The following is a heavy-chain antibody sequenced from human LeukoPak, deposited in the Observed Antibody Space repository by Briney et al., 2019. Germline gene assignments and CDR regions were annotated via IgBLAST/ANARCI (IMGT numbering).Heavy chain of an antibody. D-gene: IGHD3-9*01. J-gene: IGHJ4*02. V-gene: IGHV4-39*07. CDR1: GGSISSSSYY. CDR2: IYYSGST. CDR3: ARGGYFDWLFDY. Sequence: PSETLSLTCTVSGGSISSSSYYWGWIRQPPGKGLEWIGSIYYSGSTYYNPSLKSRVTISVDTSKNQFSLKLSSVTAADTAVYYCARGGYFDWLFDYWGQGTLVTVSS.